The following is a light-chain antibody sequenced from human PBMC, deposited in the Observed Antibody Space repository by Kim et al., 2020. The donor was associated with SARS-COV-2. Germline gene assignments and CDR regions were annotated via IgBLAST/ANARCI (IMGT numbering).Light chain of an antibody. J-gene: IGLJ3*02. Sequence: QSVLTQPPSVSGAPGQRVTISCTGSATNIGADYGVHWYQQLPGTAPKLLIYDNTNRPSGVPDRFSGSKSGTSASVAITGLQAEDEADYYCQSYDSSLSDSRVFGAGTQLTVL. CDR1: ATNIGADYG. V-gene: IGLV1-40*01. CDR2: DNT. CDR3: QSYDSSLSDSRV.